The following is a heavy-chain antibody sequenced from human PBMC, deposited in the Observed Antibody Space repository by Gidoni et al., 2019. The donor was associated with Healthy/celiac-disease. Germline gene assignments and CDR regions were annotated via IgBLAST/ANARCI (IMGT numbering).Heavy chain of an antibody. CDR3: ATSIAVAAGMDY. V-gene: IGHV3-33*01. D-gene: IGHD6-19*01. CDR2: IWYDGSNK. Sequence: TFSSYGMHWVRQAPGKGLEWVAVIWYDGSNKYYADSVKGRFTISRDNSKNTLYLQMNSLRAEDTAVYYCATSIAVAAGMDYWGQGTLVTVSS. CDR1: TFSSYG. J-gene: IGHJ4*02.